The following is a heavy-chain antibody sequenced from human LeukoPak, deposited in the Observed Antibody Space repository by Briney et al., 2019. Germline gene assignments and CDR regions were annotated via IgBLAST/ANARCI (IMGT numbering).Heavy chain of an antibody. CDR2: MSPTSGNI. V-gene: IGHV1-8*02. D-gene: IGHD2-2*01. J-gene: IGHJ3*02. Sequence: ASVKVSCKASGGTFSSYAISWVRQATGQGLEWMGWMSPTSGNIGSAQKFQGRVTMTRDTSISTAYMELSRLRSDDTAVYYCARVSQIRGIVVVPAAITRLAFDIWGQGTMVTVSS. CDR1: GGTFSSYA. CDR3: ARVSQIRGIVVVPAAITRLAFDI.